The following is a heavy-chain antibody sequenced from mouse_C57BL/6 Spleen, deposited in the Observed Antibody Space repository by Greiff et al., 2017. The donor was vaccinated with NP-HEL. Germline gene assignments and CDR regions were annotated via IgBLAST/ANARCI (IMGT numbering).Heavy chain of an antibody. Sequence: VQLQQPGAELVKPGASVKLSCKASGYTFTSYWMHWVKQRPGQGLEWIGMIHPNSGSTNYNEKFKSKATLTVDKSSSTAYMQLSSLTSEDSAVYYCARSYFDGSSYPNWYFDVWGTGTTVTVSS. CDR2: IHPNSGST. D-gene: IGHD1-1*01. CDR3: ARSYFDGSSYPNWYFDV. J-gene: IGHJ1*03. V-gene: IGHV1-64*01. CDR1: GYTFTSYW.